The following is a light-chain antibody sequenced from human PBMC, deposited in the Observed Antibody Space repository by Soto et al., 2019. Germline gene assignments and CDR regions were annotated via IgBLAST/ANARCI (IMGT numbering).Light chain of an antibody. CDR1: QSVSNY. Sequence: DIVVAQSPATLSLSPGEGATLSCRASQSVSNYLAWYQQKPGQAPRLLIYDASKRATGIPARFSGSGSGTDFTLTIGSLEPEDFAVYYCQQRSDWPLTLGGGTKVDI. V-gene: IGKV3-11*01. CDR3: QQRSDWPLT. CDR2: DAS. J-gene: IGKJ4*01.